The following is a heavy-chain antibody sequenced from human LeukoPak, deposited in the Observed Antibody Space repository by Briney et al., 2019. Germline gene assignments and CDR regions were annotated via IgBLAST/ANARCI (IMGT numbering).Heavy chain of an antibody. D-gene: IGHD3-22*01. CDR2: ISSTGRTI. CDR3: ARGPYYYDSSGYRFDY. V-gene: IGHV3-23*01. CDR1: GFTFTNYG. Sequence: GGSLRLSCAAFGFTFTNYGFSWVRQVPGKGLEWVSAISSTGRTIYYAESVKGRFTISRHDSKNTLYLQMNSLRAEDTAVYYCARGPYYYDSSGYRFDYWGQGTLVTVSS. J-gene: IGHJ4*02.